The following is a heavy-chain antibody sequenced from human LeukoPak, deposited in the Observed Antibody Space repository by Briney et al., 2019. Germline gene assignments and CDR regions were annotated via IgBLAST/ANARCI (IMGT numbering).Heavy chain of an antibody. CDR1: SGFISNYY. J-gene: IGHJ4*02. Sequence: SETLSLTCSVSSGFISNYYWSWIRQPAGKGLEWIGRISTSGNTNYSPSLKSRVTMSVDTSKNPFFLNLRSVTAADTAVYYCARDSRYYDFWSGYLDYWGQGALVTVSS. CDR3: ARDSRYYDFWSGYLDY. D-gene: IGHD3-3*01. V-gene: IGHV4-4*07. CDR2: ISTSGNT.